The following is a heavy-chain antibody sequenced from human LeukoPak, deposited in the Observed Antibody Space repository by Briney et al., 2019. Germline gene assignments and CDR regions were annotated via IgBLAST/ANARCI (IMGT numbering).Heavy chain of an antibody. Sequence: GGSLRLSCAAAGFTFANYAMNWVRQAPGKGLEWVAAVSGSDGSTYYADSLKGRLTISRDNSKNMVYLHMNSLRFEDTATYYCAKDSSWFEEVFSNWFDYWGQGTLVTVSS. J-gene: IGHJ5*01. D-gene: IGHD3-10*01. CDR2: VSGSDGST. V-gene: IGHV3-23*01. CDR3: AKDSSWFEEVFSNWFDY. CDR1: GFTFANYA.